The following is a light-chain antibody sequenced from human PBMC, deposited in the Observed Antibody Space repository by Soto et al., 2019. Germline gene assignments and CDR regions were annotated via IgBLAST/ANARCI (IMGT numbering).Light chain of an antibody. J-gene: IGKJ1*01. CDR2: LGS. Sequence: DIVLTQSPLSLPVTPGEPASISCRSSQSLLHSNGYNYLDWYLQKPGQSPQLLIYLGSDRASGVPDRFSGSGSGTHFTLRISRVEAEDVGVYYCMQALQTKWTFGKGTKVDIK. CDR3: MQALQTKWT. V-gene: IGKV2-28*01. CDR1: QSLLHSNGYNY.